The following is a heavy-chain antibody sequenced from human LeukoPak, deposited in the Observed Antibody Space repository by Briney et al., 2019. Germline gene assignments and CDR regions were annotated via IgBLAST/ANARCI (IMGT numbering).Heavy chain of an antibody. J-gene: IGHJ4*02. CDR2: IGGSGGTT. V-gene: IGHV3-23*01. CDR3: AKSGQFDY. CDR1: GFSFSSYA. Sequence: AGGSLRLSCAASGFSFSSYAMSWVRQAPGKGLEWVSTIGGSGGTTYYADSVKGRFAISRDNSKNTVSLQMSSLRVEDTAVYYCAKSGQFDYWGQGTLVTVSS.